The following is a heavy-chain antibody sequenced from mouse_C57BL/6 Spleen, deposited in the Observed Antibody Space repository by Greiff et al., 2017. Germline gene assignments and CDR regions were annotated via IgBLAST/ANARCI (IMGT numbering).Heavy chain of an antibody. CDR3: ARLWDYDFDCDY. D-gene: IGHD2-4*01. CDR1: GYTFTSYW. V-gene: IGHV1-72*01. Sequence: QVQLQQSGAELVKPGASVKLSCKASGYTFTSYWMHWVKQRPGRGLEWIGRIDPNSGGTKYNEKFKSKATLTVDKPSSTAYMQLSILTSEDSAVYYCARLWDYDFDCDYWGQGTTLTVSS. J-gene: IGHJ2*01. CDR2: IDPNSGGT.